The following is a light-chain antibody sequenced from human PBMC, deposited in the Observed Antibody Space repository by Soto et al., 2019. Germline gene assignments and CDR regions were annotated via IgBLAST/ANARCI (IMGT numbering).Light chain of an antibody. J-gene: IGLJ2*01. CDR3: SSFSSITREV. Sequence: QSVLTQPASVSGSPGQPITISCTGTSSDVGGYSYVSWYQQHPGKTPKLMIYEVSNRPSGVSHRFSGSKSGNTASLTISGLQTEDEADCYCSSFSSITREVFGGGTKLTVL. V-gene: IGLV2-14*01. CDR1: SSDVGGYSY. CDR2: EVS.